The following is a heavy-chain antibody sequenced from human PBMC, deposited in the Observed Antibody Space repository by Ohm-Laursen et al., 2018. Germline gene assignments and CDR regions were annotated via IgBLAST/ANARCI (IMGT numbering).Heavy chain of an antibody. D-gene: IGHD2-15*01. CDR1: GFTFSSYS. Sequence: GSLRLSCAASGFTFSSYSMNWVRQAPGKGLEWVSSISSNSSYIYYADSVKGRFTISRDNAKNSLYLQMNSLRAKDKAVYYCARSRSLADPKGNWFDPWGQGILVTVSS. J-gene: IGHJ5*02. V-gene: IGHV3-21*01. CDR3: ARSRSLADPKGNWFDP. CDR2: ISSNSSYI.